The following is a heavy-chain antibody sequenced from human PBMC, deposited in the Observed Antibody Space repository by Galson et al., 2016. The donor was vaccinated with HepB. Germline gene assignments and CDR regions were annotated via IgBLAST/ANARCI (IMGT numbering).Heavy chain of an antibody. D-gene: IGHD3-22*01. CDR3: ARERYYYDRSGYYYFFDN. Sequence: TCTVSGGSISAGDYYWSWIRQPPGKGLEWIGYVFYSGSTYYNPSLQSRVTISVDTAKNQFSLKLNSVTPADTAVYYCARERYYYDRSGYYYFFDNWGQGTPITVSS. CDR2: VFYSGST. V-gene: IGHV4-30-4*01. CDR1: GGSISAGDYY. J-gene: IGHJ4*02.